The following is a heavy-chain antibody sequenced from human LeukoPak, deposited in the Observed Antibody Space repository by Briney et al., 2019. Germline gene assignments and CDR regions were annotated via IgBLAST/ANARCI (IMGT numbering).Heavy chain of an antibody. V-gene: IGHV4-59*01. CDR3: ARDQGTYYYDSSGYSFDY. CDR2: IYYSGST. J-gene: IGHJ4*02. CDR1: GGSISSYY. D-gene: IGHD3-22*01. Sequence: SETLSLTCTVSGGSISSYYWSWIRQPPGKGLEGIGYIYYSGSTNYNPSLKSRVTISVDTSKNQFSLKLSSVTAADTAVYYCARDQGTYYYDSSGYSFDYWGQGTLVTVSS.